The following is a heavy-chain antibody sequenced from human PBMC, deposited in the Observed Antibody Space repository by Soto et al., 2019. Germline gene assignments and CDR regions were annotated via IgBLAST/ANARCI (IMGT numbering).Heavy chain of an antibody. CDR1: GGDFKNFA. CDR3: ARYSIVVIAAQAHFYAMDV. CDR2: VNPLFSAT. J-gene: IGHJ6*02. D-gene: IGHD2-2*01. V-gene: IGHV1-69*06. Sequence: QEILVQSGAEVRKPGSSVKISCQTSGGDFKNFAINWLRQAPGQGPEWLGSVNPLFSATYYSLEVQDRLTIIADKSSGTSYMELRSLRFDDAATYYCARYSIVVIAAQAHFYAMDVWGQGTTVTVSS.